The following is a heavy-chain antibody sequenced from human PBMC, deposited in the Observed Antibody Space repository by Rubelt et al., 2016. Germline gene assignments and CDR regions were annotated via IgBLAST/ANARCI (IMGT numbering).Heavy chain of an antibody. CDR3: ARALGQFSYFDY. CDR2: ISSSSSTI. Sequence: EVHLVESGGGLVKPGGSLRLSCAASGFTFSSYSMNWVRQAPGKGLEWVSYISSSSSTIYYADSVKGRFTVSRDNSKNSLYLQVNSLRAGDTAVYYCARALGQFSYFDYWGQGILVTVSS. V-gene: IGHV3-21*05. D-gene: IGHD1-26*01. J-gene: IGHJ4*02. CDR1: GFTFSSYS.